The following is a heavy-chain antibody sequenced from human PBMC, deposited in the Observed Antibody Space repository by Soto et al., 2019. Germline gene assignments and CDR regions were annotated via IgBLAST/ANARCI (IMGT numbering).Heavy chain of an antibody. D-gene: IGHD2-21*02. CDR3: ACEYCGSGCYHDAFRI. J-gene: IGHJ3*02. CDR1: GFSFSDARMG. V-gene: IGHV2-26*01. Sequence: QVTLKESGPVLVKPTETLTLTCTVSGFSFSDARMGVSWIRQPPGKALEWLAHIFSHDEKSHNPSLKSRLTISRDTSTSQVVLTMPDVGPGDTATYFCACEYCGSGCYHDAFRIWGLGTMVTVSS. CDR2: IFSHDEK.